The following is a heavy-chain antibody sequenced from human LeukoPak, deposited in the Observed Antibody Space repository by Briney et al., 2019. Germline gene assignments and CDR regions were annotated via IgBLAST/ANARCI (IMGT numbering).Heavy chain of an antibody. V-gene: IGHV3-23*01. CDR3: AKGGQLGVYYFDY. CDR1: GFTFSSYA. CDR2: ISSGGAT. Sequence: GGSLRLSCAASGFTFSSYAMRWVRQAPGKGLEWVSSISSGGATYYADSVKGRFTISRDNSKNTLYLQMNSLRVEDTAVYYCAKGGQLGVYYFDYWGQGTLVTVSS. J-gene: IGHJ4*02. D-gene: IGHD2-8*02.